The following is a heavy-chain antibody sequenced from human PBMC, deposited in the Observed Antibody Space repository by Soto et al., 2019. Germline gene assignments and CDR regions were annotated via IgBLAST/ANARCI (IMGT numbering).Heavy chain of an antibody. V-gene: IGHV3-23*01. J-gene: IGHJ4*02. D-gene: IGHD6-13*01. CDR1: GFTFSSYA. CDR3: AYSSTPFDY. CDR2: ISGSGGST. Sequence: EVQLLESGGGLVQPGGSLRLSCAASGFTFSSYAMSWVRQAPGKGLVWVSAISGSGGSTYYADSVKGRFTISSDNSKNTLYLQMHSLRAEDTAVYYCAYSSTPFDYWGQGTLVTVSS.